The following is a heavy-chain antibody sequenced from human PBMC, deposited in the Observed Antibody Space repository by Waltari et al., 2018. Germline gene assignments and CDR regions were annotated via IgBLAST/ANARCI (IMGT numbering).Heavy chain of an antibody. J-gene: IGHJ6*02. D-gene: IGHD6-6*01. V-gene: IGHV3-21*01. Sequence: EVQLVESGGGLVKPGGSMRLSCAASDFTFSSYSMPWVRQAPGKWLEWVSSISSSSSYIYYADSVKGRFTISRDNAKNSLYLQMNSLRAEDTAVYYCARGSSISGGMDVWGQGTTVTVSS. CDR3: ARGSSISGGMDV. CDR1: DFTFSSYS. CDR2: ISSSSSYI.